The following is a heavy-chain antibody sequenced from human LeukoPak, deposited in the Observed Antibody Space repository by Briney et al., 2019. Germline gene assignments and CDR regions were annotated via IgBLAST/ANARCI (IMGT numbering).Heavy chain of an antibody. CDR2: IYTSGST. CDR3: ARGVVLRFLERPASYMDV. Sequence: SETLSLTCTVSGGSISSYYWSWLRQPAGKGLEWLGRIYTSGSTNYNPSLKSRVTMSVDTSKNQFSLKLGSVTAADTAVYYCARGVVLRFLERPASYMDVWGKGTTVTVSS. CDR1: GGSISSYY. V-gene: IGHV4-4*07. D-gene: IGHD3-3*01. J-gene: IGHJ6*03.